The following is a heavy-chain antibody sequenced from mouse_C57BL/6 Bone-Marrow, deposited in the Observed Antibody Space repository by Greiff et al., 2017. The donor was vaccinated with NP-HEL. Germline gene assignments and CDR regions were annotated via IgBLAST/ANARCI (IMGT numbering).Heavy chain of an antibody. V-gene: IGHV14-3*02. Sequence: VQLKESGAELVKPGASVKLSCTASGFNITDTYMHWVKQRPEQGLEWIGRIDPANGNTKYDPKFQGKATITADTSSNTAYLQLSSLTSEDTAVYYCARPRSSYAMDYWGQGTSVTVSS. CDR3: ARPRSSYAMDY. CDR1: GFNITDTY. CDR2: IDPANGNT. J-gene: IGHJ4*01. D-gene: IGHD1-1*01.